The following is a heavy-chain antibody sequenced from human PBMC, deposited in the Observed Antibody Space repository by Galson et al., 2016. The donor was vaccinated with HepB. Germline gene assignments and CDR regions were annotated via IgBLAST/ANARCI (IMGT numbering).Heavy chain of an antibody. V-gene: IGHV3-48*02. CDR3: VRDQGRTFDY. CDR2: ISSSRNTM. Sequence: SLRLSCAASGFTFSTYSMNWVRQAPGKGPEWISYISSSRNTMYYADSVEGRFTISRDNARNSLYLQMNSLRHEDTAVFYCVRDQGRTFDYWGQGTLVIVSS. CDR1: GFTFSTYS. J-gene: IGHJ4*02.